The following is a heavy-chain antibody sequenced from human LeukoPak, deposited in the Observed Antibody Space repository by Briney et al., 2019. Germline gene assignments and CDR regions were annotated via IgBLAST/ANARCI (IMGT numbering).Heavy chain of an antibody. Sequence: KPSETLSLTCTVSGGSISTYYWSWIRQPPGKGLEWIGYIYNSGSTNCNPSLKSRVTISVDTSKNQFSLKLSSVTAADTAVYYCARENSNSWYLDYWGQGTLVTVSS. J-gene: IGHJ4*02. CDR2: IYNSGST. V-gene: IGHV4-59*01. CDR1: GGSISTYY. CDR3: ARENSNSWYLDY. D-gene: IGHD6-13*01.